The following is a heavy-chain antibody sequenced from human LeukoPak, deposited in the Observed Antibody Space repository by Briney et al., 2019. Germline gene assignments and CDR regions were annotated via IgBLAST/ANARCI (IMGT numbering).Heavy chain of an antibody. Sequence: ASVKVSCKASGYTFTSYGISWVRQAPGQGLEWMGWIGAYNGNTNYAQRLQGRVTMTTDTSTSTAYMELRSLRSDDTAVYYCAREASGTKSPRPLDPWGQGTLVTVSS. CDR1: GYTFTSYG. D-gene: IGHD1-1*01. V-gene: IGHV1-18*01. CDR3: AREASGTKSPRPLDP. CDR2: IGAYNGNT. J-gene: IGHJ5*02.